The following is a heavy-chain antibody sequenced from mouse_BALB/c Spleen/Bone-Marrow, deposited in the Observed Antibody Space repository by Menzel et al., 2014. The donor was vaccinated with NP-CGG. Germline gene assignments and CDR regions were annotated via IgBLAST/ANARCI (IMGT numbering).Heavy chain of an antibody. CDR1: GFTFSDYY. V-gene: IGHV5-12*02. Sequence: DVKLVKSGGGLVQPGGSLKLSCATSGFTFSDYYMYWVRQTPEKRLEWVAYISNGGGSTYYPNTVKGRFTISRDNAKNTLYLQMSRLKSEDTAMYYCARHNYDETWFAYWGQGTLVTVSA. J-gene: IGHJ3*01. CDR3: ARHNYDETWFAY. D-gene: IGHD2-4*01. CDR2: ISNGGGST.